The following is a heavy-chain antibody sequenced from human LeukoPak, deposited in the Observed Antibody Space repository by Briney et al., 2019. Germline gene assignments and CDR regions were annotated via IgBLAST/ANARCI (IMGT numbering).Heavy chain of an antibody. D-gene: IGHD5-12*01. CDR1: GFTFSSYA. CDR2: ISASGGST. J-gene: IGHJ4*02. V-gene: IGHV3-23*01. Sequence: GGSLRLSCAASGFTFSSYAMSWVRQAPGKGLEWVSAISASGGSTFYADSVKGRFTISRDNSKNTLYLQVNSLRAEDTALYYCAKGRGYSGYDFFDYWGQGTLVTVSS. CDR3: AKGRGYSGYDFFDY.